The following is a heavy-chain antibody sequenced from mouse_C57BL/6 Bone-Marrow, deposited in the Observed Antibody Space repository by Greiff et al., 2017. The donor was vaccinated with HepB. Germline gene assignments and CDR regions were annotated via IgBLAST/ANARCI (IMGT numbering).Heavy chain of an antibody. J-gene: IGHJ2*01. CDR3: AILAGSSLYY. CDR1: GYSITSGYY. Sequence: EVKLQESGPGLVKPSQSLSLTCSVTGYSITSGYYWNWIRQFPGNKLEWMGYISYDGSNNYNPSLKNRISITRDTSKNQFFLKLNSVTTEDTATYYCAILAGSSLYYWGQGTTLTVSS. V-gene: IGHV3-6*01. CDR2: ISYDGSN. D-gene: IGHD1-1*01.